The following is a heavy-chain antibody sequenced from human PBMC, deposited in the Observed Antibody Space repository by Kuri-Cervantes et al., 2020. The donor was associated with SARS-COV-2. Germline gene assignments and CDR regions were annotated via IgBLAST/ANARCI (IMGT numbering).Heavy chain of an antibody. V-gene: IGHV4-30-2*01. CDR3: ARGRSARSLYGSGGDFDY. CDR1: GGSISSGGYS. CDR2: IYQSGST. D-gene: IGHD3-10*01. Sequence: LRLSCAVSGGSISSGGYSWSWIRQPPGKGLEWIGYIYQSGSTYYNPSLKSRVTISVDRSKNQFSLKLSSVAAADTAVYYCARGRSARSLYGSGGDFDYWGQGTLVTVSS. J-gene: IGHJ4*02.